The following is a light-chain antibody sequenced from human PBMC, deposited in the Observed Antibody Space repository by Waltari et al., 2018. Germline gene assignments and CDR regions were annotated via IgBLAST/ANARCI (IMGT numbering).Light chain of an antibody. CDR3: QQVHTYPLT. Sequence: IQLTQSPSSLSASVGDRVTITCRASQDIAGYLAWYQQKPGKAPNLLIYVSSTLQSGVPSRFSGSGSGTVFTLTISSLQPEDFATYYCQQVHTYPLTFGGGTTVDI. V-gene: IGKV1-9*01. CDR1: QDIAGY. J-gene: IGKJ4*01. CDR2: VSS.